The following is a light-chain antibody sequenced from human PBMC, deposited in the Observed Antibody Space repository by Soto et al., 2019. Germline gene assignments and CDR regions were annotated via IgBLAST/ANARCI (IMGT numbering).Light chain of an antibody. V-gene: IGLV2-8*01. CDR2: EVS. CDR3: SSYAGSDAVV. Sequence: QSALTQPPSASGSPGQSVTISCTGTSSDVGGYNYVSWYQQHSGKAPKLMIYEVSKRPSGVPDRFSGSKSDNTASLTVSGLQAEDEADYFCSSYAGSDAVVFGGGNKLTVL. CDR1: SSDVGGYNY. J-gene: IGLJ2*01.